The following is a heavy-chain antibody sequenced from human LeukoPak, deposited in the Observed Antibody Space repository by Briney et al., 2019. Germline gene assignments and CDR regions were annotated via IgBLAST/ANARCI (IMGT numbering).Heavy chain of an antibody. CDR2: IKQEGSEK. CDR3: ARDGTYTDYDPDFDI. V-gene: IGHV3-7*04. CDR1: GFTFSRFW. J-gene: IGHJ4*02. D-gene: IGHD5-12*01. Sequence: GGSLRLSCAASGFTFSRFWMSWVRQAPGKGMEWVANIKQEGSEKYYVDSVKGRFTISRDNAKNSLYLQMNSLRAEDTAVFYCARDGTYTDYDPDFDIWGQGTLVTVSS.